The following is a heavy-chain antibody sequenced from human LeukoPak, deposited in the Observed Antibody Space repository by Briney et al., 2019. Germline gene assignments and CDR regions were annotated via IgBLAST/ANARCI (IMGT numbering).Heavy chain of an antibody. V-gene: IGHV3-33*01. CDR2: IWYDGSNK. J-gene: IGHJ6*02. Sequence: GRSLRLSCAASGFTFSSYGMHWVRQAPGKGLEWVAVIWYDGSNKYYADSVKGRFTISRDNSKNTLYLQMNSLRAEDTAVYYCARDHRLTIVGAIPYYYYGMDVWGQGTTVTVSS. CDR3: ARDHRLTIVGAIPYYYYGMDV. D-gene: IGHD1-26*01. CDR1: GFTFSSYG.